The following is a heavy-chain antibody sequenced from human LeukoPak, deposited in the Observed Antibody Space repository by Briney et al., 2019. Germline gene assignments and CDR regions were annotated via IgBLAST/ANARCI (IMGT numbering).Heavy chain of an antibody. CDR1: GFTFSSYS. CDR3: ARDPSRIYYYYYMDV. CDR2: ISSSSSYV. Sequence: GGSLRLSCAASGFTFSSYSMNWVRQAPGKGLEWVSSISSSSSYVYYADSVKGRFTISRDNAKNSLYLQMNSLRAEDTAVYYCARDPSRIYYYYYMDVWGNGTTVTVSS. J-gene: IGHJ6*03. D-gene: IGHD2-15*01. V-gene: IGHV3-21*01.